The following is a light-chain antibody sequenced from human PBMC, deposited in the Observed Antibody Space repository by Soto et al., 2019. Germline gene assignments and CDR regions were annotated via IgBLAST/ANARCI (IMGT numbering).Light chain of an antibody. CDR1: SSDVGAYNY. J-gene: IGLJ3*02. CDR2: EVG. Sequence: QSALTQPASVSGSPGQSITISCAGTSSDVGAYNYVSWYQQHPGKAPKLVLYEVGDRPSGVSNHFAGSKSGNTASLTISGLQAEDEADYSCSSYTSSTTEGFGGGTKLTDL. CDR3: SSYTSSTTEG. V-gene: IGLV2-14*01.